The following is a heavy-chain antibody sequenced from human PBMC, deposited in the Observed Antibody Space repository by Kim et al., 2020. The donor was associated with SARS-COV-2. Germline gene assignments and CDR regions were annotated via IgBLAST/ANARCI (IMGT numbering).Heavy chain of an antibody. V-gene: IGHV3-21*01. CDR1: GFTFSSYS. D-gene: IGHD2-15*01. J-gene: IGHJ4*02. CDR3: ARVGREKPFDY. Sequence: GGSLRLSCAASGFTFSSYSMNWVRQAPGKGLEWVSSISSSSSYIYYADSVKGRFTISRDNAKNSLYLQMNSLRAEDTAVYYCARVGREKPFDYWGQGTLVTVSS. CDR2: ISSSSSYI.